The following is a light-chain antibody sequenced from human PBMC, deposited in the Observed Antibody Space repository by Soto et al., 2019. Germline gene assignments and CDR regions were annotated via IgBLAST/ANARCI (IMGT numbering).Light chain of an antibody. CDR1: QTISSW. J-gene: IGKJ1*01. CDR2: KAS. CDR3: QHYNSYSEA. V-gene: IGKV1-5*03. Sequence: IQMTHSPSTLSASVVYRVTITFRASQTISSWLAWYQQKPGKAPKLLIYKASTLKSGVPSRFSGSGSGTEFTLTISSLQPDDFATYYCQHYNSYSEAFGQGTKVDI.